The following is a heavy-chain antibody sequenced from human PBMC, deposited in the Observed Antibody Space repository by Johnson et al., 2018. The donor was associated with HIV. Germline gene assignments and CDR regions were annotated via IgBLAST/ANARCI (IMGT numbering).Heavy chain of an antibody. V-gene: IGHV3-30*04. CDR1: GFTFSSYA. J-gene: IGHJ3*02. CDR3: KAIFDAFDI. Sequence: QVQLVESGGGVVQPGRSLRLSCAASGFTFSSYAMHWVRQAPGKGLEWVAVISYDGSNKYYADSVKGRFTISRDDSKNTAFLQMNSLKTEDTAVYYCKAIFDAFDIWGQGTMVTVSS. D-gene: IGHD2-21*01. CDR2: ISYDGSNK.